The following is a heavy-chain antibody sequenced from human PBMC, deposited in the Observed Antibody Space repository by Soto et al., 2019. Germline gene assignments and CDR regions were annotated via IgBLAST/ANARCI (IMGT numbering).Heavy chain of an antibody. CDR2: INHSGST. D-gene: IGHD3-10*01. J-gene: IGHJ6*03. CDR3: ARRVTGYYYYYYYMDV. V-gene: IGHV4-34*01. Sequence: QVQLQQWGAGLLKPSETLSLTCAVYGGSFSGYYWSWIRQPPGKGLEWIGEINHSGSTNYKPSLKSRVTISVDTSKNQFSLKLSSVTAADTAVYYCARRVTGYYYYYYYMDVWGKGTTVTVSS. CDR1: GGSFSGYY.